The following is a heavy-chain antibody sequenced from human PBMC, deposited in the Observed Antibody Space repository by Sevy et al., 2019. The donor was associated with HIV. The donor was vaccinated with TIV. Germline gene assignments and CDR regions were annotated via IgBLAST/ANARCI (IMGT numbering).Heavy chain of an antibody. V-gene: IGHV3-33*01. Sequence: GGSLRLSCAASGFTFCNYGMHWVRQAPGKGLEWVAVIWNAGSNKYYADSVKGRFTISRDNSKNTLYLQMNSLRVEDTAVYFCARGGDFNDRSAKRDFDYWGQGTLVTVSS. CDR3: ARGGDFNDRSAKRDFDY. CDR1: GFTFCNYG. D-gene: IGHD3-22*01. J-gene: IGHJ4*02. CDR2: IWNAGSNK.